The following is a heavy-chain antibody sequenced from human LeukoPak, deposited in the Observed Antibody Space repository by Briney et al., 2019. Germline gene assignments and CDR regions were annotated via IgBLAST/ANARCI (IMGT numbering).Heavy chain of an antibody. D-gene: IGHD2-8*01. CDR3: AKDRCSNGIGCYYYYMDV. CDR1: GFTFDDYG. Sequence: GGSLRLSCAASGFTFDDYGMSWVRQAPGKGLEWVSGINWNGGSTGYADSVKGRFTISRDNAKNSLYLQMNSLRAEDTAVYYCAKDRCSNGIGCYYYYMDVWGKGTTVTISS. CDR2: INWNGGST. J-gene: IGHJ6*03. V-gene: IGHV3-20*04.